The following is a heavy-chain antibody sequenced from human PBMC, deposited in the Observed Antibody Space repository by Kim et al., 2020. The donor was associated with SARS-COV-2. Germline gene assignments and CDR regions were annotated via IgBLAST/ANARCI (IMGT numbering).Heavy chain of an antibody. Sequence: ASVKVSCKAPGYTFTNYHINWVRQATGQGLEWMGWMDPVSGNTGYAQKVQDRVTMTRDASISTAYMELSSLRYEDTAVYFCVGTIGWESQDWIFDLWGRGTLITVSS. CDR3: VGTIGWESQDWIFDL. V-gene: IGHV1-8*01. D-gene: IGHD1-1*01. CDR1: GYTFTNYH. J-gene: IGHJ2*01. CDR2: MDPVSGNT.